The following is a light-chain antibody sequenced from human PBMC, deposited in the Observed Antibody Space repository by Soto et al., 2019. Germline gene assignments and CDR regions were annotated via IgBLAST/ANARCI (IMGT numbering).Light chain of an antibody. V-gene: IGLV2-14*01. CDR2: QVN. CDR3: CSYAGSNTWV. J-gene: IGLJ3*02. Sequence: QSALTQPASVSGSPGQSIAISCTGTNGDVGAYDYVSWYQQHPGKAPKLMISQVNNRPSGVSNRFSGSTFGNTASLTVSGLQAEDEADYYCCSYAGSNTWVFGGGTKLTVL. CDR1: NGDVGAYDY.